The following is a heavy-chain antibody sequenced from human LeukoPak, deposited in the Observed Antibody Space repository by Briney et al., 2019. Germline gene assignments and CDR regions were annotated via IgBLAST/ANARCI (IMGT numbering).Heavy chain of an antibody. CDR3: AKSDWFDP. CDR2: SKYDGSTT. CDR1: GFTLRNYW. V-gene: IGHV3-74*01. Sequence: GGSLRLSCATSGFTLRNYWMSWLRQAPGKGLVWVARSKYDGSTTFYAESVKGRFTISRDNARNTLYLQRNSLRVDDTAVYYCAKSDWFDPWGRGTLVTVSS. J-gene: IGHJ5*02.